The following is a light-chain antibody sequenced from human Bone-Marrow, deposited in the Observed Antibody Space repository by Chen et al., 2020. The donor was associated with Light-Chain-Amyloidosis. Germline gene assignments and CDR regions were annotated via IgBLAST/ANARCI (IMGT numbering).Light chain of an antibody. CDR3: QSYQGSSQGV. V-gene: IGLV6-57*01. J-gene: IGLJ3*02. CDR2: EDD. Sequence: NFMLTQPHSVSESPGKTVIISCTRSSGSIATNYVQWYQQRPGSSPPTVIYEDDQRPSGVPDRFSGSIDRSSNSASLTISGLKTEDEDDYYCQSYQGSSQGVFGGGTKLTVL. CDR1: SGSIATNY.